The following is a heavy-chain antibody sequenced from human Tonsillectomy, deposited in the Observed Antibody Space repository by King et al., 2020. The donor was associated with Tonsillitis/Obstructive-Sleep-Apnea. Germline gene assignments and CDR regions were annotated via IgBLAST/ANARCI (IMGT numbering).Heavy chain of an antibody. CDR2: IYHSGST. V-gene: IGHV4-4*02. CDR1: GGSISSSNW. CDR3: ALWFGELRTWFDP. J-gene: IGHJ5*02. D-gene: IGHD3-10*01. Sequence: QLQESGPGLVKPSGTLSLTCAVSGGSISSSNWWSWVRQPPGKGLEGIGEIYHSGSTNYNPSPKSRVTISVDKSKNKFSLKLSSVAAADTAVYYCALWFGELRTWFDPWGQGTLVTVSS.